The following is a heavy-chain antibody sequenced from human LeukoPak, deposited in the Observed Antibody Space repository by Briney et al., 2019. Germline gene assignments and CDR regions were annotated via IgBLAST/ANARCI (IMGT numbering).Heavy chain of an antibody. V-gene: IGHV5-51*01. Sequence: GESLKISWKGSGYSFTSYWIGWVRQMPGKGLEWMGINYPGDSDTRYSPSFQGQVTISADKSISTAYLQWSSLKASDTAMYYCARRGIPAAGTNYFYVDYWGQGTLVTVSS. CDR1: GYSFTSYW. CDR3: ARRGIPAAGTNYFYVDY. D-gene: IGHD6-13*01. CDR2: NYPGDSDT. J-gene: IGHJ4*02.